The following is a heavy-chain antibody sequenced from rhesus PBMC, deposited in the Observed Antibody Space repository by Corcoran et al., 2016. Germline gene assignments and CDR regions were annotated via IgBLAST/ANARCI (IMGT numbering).Heavy chain of an antibody. CDR1: GGSISSSY. D-gene: IGHD3-16*01. CDR3: ARGRYYSGSYFDY. Sequence: QLQLQESGPGLVKPSETLSVTCAVSGGSISSSYWSWIRQAPGKGLEWIGYIYGSGISTNYNPSLKSRVTLSVDTSKNQLSLKLSSVTTADTAVYYCARGRYYSGSYFDYWGQGVLVTVSS. V-gene: IGHV4-169*01. J-gene: IGHJ4*01. CDR2: IYGSGIST.